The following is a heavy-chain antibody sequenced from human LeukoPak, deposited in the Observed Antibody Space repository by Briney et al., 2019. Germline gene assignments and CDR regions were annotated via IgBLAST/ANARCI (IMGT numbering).Heavy chain of an antibody. CDR1: GDSFSSHY. CDR3: ARDLVTVTKGFDI. Sequence: PSETLSLTCAVSGDSFSSHYWTWIRQSPGTGLEWIGYISHIGRTNYNPSLKSRVTISIDSSKNQFSLKLRSVTAADTAVYYCARDLVTVTKGFDIWGQGTMVSVSS. V-gene: IGHV4-59*11. D-gene: IGHD4-17*01. J-gene: IGHJ3*02. CDR2: ISHIGRT.